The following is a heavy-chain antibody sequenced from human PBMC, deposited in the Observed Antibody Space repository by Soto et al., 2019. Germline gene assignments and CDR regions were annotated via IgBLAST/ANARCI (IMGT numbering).Heavy chain of an antibody. J-gene: IGHJ6*02. CDR1: GGTFSSYA. D-gene: IGHD1-26*01. Sequence: SVKVSCKASGGTFSSYAISWVRQAPGQGLEWMGGIIPIFGTANYAQKFQGRVTITADESTSTAYMELSSLRSEDTAVYYCARGVVGATRIYYYGMDVWGQGTTVTVSS. CDR3: ARGVVGATRIYYYGMDV. V-gene: IGHV1-69*13. CDR2: IIPIFGTA.